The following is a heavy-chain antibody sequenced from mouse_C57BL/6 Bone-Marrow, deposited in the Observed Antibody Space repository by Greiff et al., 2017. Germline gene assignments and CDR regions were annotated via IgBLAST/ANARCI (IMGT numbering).Heavy chain of an antibody. CDR1: GYTFTNYW. D-gene: IGHD2-3*01. CDR3: ARRDDGYYFDY. CDR2: IYPGGGYT. V-gene: IGHV1-63*01. J-gene: IGHJ2*01. Sequence: ESGAELVRPGTSVKMSCKASGYTFTNYWIGWAKQRPGHGLEWIGDIYPGGGYTNYNEKFKGKATLTADKSSSTAYMQFSSLTSEDSAIYYCARRDDGYYFDYWGQGTTLTVSS.